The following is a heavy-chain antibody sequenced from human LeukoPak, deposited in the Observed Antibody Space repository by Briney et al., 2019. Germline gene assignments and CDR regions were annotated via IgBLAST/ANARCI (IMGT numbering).Heavy chain of an antibody. V-gene: IGHV1-18*01. J-gene: IGHJ6*03. CDR3: ARGRGSIAVAGNPPNSGYYMDV. CDR1: GYTFTNYG. D-gene: IGHD6-19*01. Sequence: GASVKVSCKASGYTFTNYGISWVRQAPGQGLEWMGWISAYNGNTNYAQKLQGRVTMTTDTSTSTAYMELRSLRSDDTAVYYCARGRGSIAVAGNPPNSGYYMDVWGKGTTVTISS. CDR2: ISAYNGNT.